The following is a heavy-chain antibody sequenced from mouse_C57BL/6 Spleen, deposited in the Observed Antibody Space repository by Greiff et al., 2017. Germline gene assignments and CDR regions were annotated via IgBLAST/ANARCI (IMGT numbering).Heavy chain of an antibody. CDR3: ADYGSSPAWLAY. V-gene: IGHV1-7*01. J-gene: IGHJ3*01. CDR1: GYTFTSYW. Sequence: QVQLQQSGAELAKPGASVKLSCKASGYTFTSYWMHWVKQRPGQGLEWIGYITPSSGYTKYNQKFKDKATLTADKSYSTAYLQLSSLTYEDSAVYYGADYGSSPAWLAYWGQGTLVTVCA. CDR2: ITPSSGYT. D-gene: IGHD1-1*01.